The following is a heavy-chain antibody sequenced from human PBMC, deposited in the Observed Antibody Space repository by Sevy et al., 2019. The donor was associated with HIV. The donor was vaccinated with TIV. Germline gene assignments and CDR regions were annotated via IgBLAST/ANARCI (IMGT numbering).Heavy chain of an antibody. Sequence: GGSLRLSCAASGFTFSDYYMSWIRQAPGKGLEWISYISSSGSTTYYADSVKGRFTITRDNAKNSRYLQMNSRRAEDTAVYYCARDRGGDNGHSWDFDSWGQGTLVTVSS. CDR3: ARDRGGDNGHSWDFDS. J-gene: IGHJ4*02. CDR2: ISSSGSTT. D-gene: IGHD2-8*01. CDR1: GFTFSDYY. V-gene: IGHV3-11*01.